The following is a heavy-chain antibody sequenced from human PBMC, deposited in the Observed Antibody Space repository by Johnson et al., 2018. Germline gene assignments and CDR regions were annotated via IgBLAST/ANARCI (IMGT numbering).Heavy chain of an antibody. CDR1: GFTLTNSH. CDR3: GRDGLKNELLYFGGPRTPYSYYFMDV. Sequence: QVQLVESGAEVKKPGASVKVSCKASGFTLTNSHMHCVRQAPGQGPEWMGLISATGGLAIDTQKFQDRVTITRDTSPGSFYMELGSLRSDDTAMFYCGRDGLKNELLYFGGPRTPYSYYFMDVWGKGTTVTVSS. V-gene: IGHV1-46*01. J-gene: IGHJ6*04. D-gene: IGHD3-10*01. CDR2: ISATGGLA.